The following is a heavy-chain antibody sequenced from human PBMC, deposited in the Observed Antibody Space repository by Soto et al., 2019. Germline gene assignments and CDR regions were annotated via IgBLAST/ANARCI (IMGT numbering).Heavy chain of an antibody. CDR1: GHTFTSYY. CDR2: INPSGGST. V-gene: IGHV1-46*01. CDR3: ARGGIAAAVYYYYGMDV. Sequence: ASVKVSCKASGHTFTSYYMHWVRQAPGQGLEWMGIINPSGGSTSYAQKFQGRVTMTRDTSTSTVYMELSSLRSEDTAVYYCARGGIAAAVYYYYGMDVWGQGTTVTVSS. D-gene: IGHD6-13*01. J-gene: IGHJ6*02.